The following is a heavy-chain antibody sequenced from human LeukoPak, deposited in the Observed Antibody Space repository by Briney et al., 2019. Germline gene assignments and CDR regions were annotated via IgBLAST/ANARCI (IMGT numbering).Heavy chain of an antibody. J-gene: IGHJ5*02. CDR1: GGSFSGYY. V-gene: IGHV4-34*01. CDR2: INHSGSN. Sequence: ASETLSLTCAVYGGSFSGYYWSWIRQPPGKGLEWIGEINHSGSNNYNPSLKSRVTISVDTSKNQFSLKLSSVTGADTAVYYCASPTSGYGDWFDPWGEGTLVTVSS. D-gene: IGHD5-12*01. CDR3: ASPTSGYGDWFDP.